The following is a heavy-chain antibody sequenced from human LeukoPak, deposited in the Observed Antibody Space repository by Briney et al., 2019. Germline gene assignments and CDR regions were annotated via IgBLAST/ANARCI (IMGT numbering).Heavy chain of an antibody. D-gene: IGHD6-13*01. J-gene: IGHJ5*02. V-gene: IGHV1-69*04. Sequence: SVKVSCKASGGTFGSYAISWVRQAPGQGLEWMGRIIPILGIANYAQKFQGRVTITADKSTSTAYMELSSLRSEDTAVYYCARDRSYSSSWYWFDPWGRGTLVTVSS. CDR1: GGTFGSYA. CDR2: IIPILGIA. CDR3: ARDRSYSSSWYWFDP.